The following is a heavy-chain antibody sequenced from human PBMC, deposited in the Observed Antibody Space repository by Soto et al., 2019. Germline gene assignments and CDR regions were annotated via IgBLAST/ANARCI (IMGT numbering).Heavy chain of an antibody. Sequence: EVQLVETGGGLIQPGGSLRLSCAASGFTVSSNYMSWVRQAPGKGLEWVSVIYSGGSTYYADSVKGRFTIFRDNSKNTLYLQMNSLRAEDTAVYYCARGWYPSYYFDYWGQGTLVTVSS. CDR3: ARGWYPSYYFDY. V-gene: IGHV3-53*02. D-gene: IGHD2-15*01. J-gene: IGHJ4*02. CDR2: IYSGGST. CDR1: GFTVSSNY.